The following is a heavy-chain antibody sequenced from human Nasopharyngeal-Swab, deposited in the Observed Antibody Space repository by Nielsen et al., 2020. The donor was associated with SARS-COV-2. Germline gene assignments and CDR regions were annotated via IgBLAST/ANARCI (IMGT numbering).Heavy chain of an antibody. D-gene: IGHD7-27*01. CDR2: IKEDRSDK. CDR3: ARDPPFTGDYYFDC. Sequence: GGSLRLSCAGSGFTFSRYWMSWVRQAPGKGLEWVANIKEDRSDKYYVDSVKGRFTTSKDNAKNSLYLQMNSLRAEDTAVYFCARDPPFTGDYYFDCWGQGTLVTVSS. V-gene: IGHV3-7*01. J-gene: IGHJ4*02. CDR1: GFTFSRYW.